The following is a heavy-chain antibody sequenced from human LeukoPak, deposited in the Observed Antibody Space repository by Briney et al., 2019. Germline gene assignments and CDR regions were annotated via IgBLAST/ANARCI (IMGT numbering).Heavy chain of an antibody. J-gene: IGHJ4*02. CDR1: GFMFSYYD. Sequence: GGPLRLSCAASGFMFSYYDMDWVRQAPGKGLEGVGNISYDGSKRYYADSMEGRFTISRDNSKNTLYLQMNSLTAEDTAVYYCANLLDVLTGNDYWGQGTLVTVSP. CDR2: ISYDGSKR. CDR3: ANLLDVLTGNDY. V-gene: IGHV3-30*02. D-gene: IGHD3-9*01.